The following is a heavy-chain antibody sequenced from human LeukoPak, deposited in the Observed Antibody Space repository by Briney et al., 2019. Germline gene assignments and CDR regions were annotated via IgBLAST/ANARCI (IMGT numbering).Heavy chain of an antibody. D-gene: IGHD3-10*01. CDR2: IYTSGST. CDR3: ARGSRRFGELFYYFDY. V-gene: IGHV4-61*02. Sequence: PSETLSLTCTVSGGSISSGSYYWSWIRQPAGKGLEWIGRIYTSGSTNYNPSLKSRVTISVDTSKNQFSLKLSSVTAADTAVYYCARGSRRFGELFYYFDYWGQGTLVTVSS. CDR1: GGSISSGSYY. J-gene: IGHJ4*02.